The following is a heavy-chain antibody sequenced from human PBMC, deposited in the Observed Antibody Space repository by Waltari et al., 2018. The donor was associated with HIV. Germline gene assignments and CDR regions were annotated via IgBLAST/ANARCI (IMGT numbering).Heavy chain of an antibody. CDR2: VNPTSGNT. CDR1: GYAFTTFY. V-gene: IGHV1-46*01. J-gene: IGHJ5*02. Sequence: QVQLVQSGAEVKKPGASVRLSCKASGYAFTTFYIHWLRQAPGQSPEWMGIVNPTSGNTSYTQRFQGRGTMARDTSTSTAYMELTGLKSEDTAFYYCARGGPLSGPATPFDRWGQGTLITVSS. CDR3: ARGGPLSGPATPFDR.